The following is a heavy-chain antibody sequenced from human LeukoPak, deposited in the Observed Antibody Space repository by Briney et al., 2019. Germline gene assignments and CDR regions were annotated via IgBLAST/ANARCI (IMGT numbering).Heavy chain of an antibody. CDR1: GGSISSSSYY. Sequence: PSETLSLTCTVSGGSISSSSYYWGWIRQPPGKGLEWIGSIYYSGSTYYNPSLKSRVTISVDTSKNQFSLKLSSVTAADTAVYYCASLGYCSSTSCYNRWYCYYYYGMDVWGQGTTVTVSS. J-gene: IGHJ6*02. V-gene: IGHV4-39*01. CDR2: IYYSGST. D-gene: IGHD2-2*02. CDR3: ASLGYCSSTSCYNRWYCYYYYGMDV.